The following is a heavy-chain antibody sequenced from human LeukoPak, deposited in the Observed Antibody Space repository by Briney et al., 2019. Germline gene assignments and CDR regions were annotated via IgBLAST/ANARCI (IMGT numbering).Heavy chain of an antibody. J-gene: IGHJ4*02. V-gene: IGHV1-69*04. CDR2: IIPILGIA. CDR3: ARETGSGSYLLDY. Sequence: SVKVSCKASGGTFSSYAISWVRQAPGQGLEWMGRIIPILGIANYAQKFQGRVTITADKSTSTAYMELSSLRSEDTAVYYCARETGSGSYLLDYWGQGTLVTVSS. D-gene: IGHD1-26*01. CDR1: GGTFSSYA.